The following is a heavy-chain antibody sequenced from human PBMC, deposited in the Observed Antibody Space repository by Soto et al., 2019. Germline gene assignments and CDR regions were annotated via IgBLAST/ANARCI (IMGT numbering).Heavy chain of an antibody. Sequence: GGSLRLSCAASGFAFRNFGMQWVRQVPGKGLEWVASISYDGNIKKSADSVKGRFTISRDNSKNTLYLQMNSLRSEDTAVYYCTSNPWIQLWYDAFDIWGQGTMVTVSS. J-gene: IGHJ3*02. CDR2: ISYDGNIK. CDR1: GFAFRNFG. V-gene: IGHV3-30*03. CDR3: TSNPWIQLWYDAFDI. D-gene: IGHD5-18*01.